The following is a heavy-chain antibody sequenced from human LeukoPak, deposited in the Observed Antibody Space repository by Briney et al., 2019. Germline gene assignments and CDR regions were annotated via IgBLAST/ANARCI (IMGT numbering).Heavy chain of an antibody. D-gene: IGHD2-2*01. V-gene: IGHV3-21*01. CDR1: GFTFSSYA. CDR3: ARGVLGYCSSTSCYDFDY. CDR2: ISSGSNYI. Sequence: GGSLRLSCAASGFTFSSYAMNWVRQAPGKGLEWVSSISSGSNYIYYADSVKGRFTISRDNAKKSLYLQMNSLRAEDTAVYYCARGVLGYCSSTSCYDFDYWGQGTLVTVSS. J-gene: IGHJ4*02.